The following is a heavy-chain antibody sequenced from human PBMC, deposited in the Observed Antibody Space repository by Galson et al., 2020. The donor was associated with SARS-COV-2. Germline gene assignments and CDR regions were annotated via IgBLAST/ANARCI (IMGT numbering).Heavy chain of an antibody. CDR2: MHYSGST. Sequence: LETLSLTCTVSGGSITSYSWSWIRQSPGKGLDWIGQMHYSGSTNYSPYLESRVHISVDTSNNRFSLNLSSVTAADTAIYYCARDWQQGTFDIWGQGTMVTVSS. V-gene: IGHV4-59*01. J-gene: IGHJ3*02. D-gene: IGHD6-13*01. CDR1: GGSITSYS. CDR3: ARDWQQGTFDI.